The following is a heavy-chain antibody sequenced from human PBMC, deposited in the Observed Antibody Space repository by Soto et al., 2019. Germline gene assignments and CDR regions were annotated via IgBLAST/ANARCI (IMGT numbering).Heavy chain of an antibody. CDR1: DSPSVAML. CDR3: AKRLGDSKAFDY. D-gene: IGHD3-16*01. Sequence: GGSLDSPVQPLDSPSVAMLCTGSARLQARGWSGSRYYADSVKGRFTFSRDNSNNMLYLQMNSLRVEDTALYYCAKRLGDSKAFDYWGQGTLVTVSS. CDR2: SR. J-gene: IGHJ4*02. V-gene: IGHV3-23*01.